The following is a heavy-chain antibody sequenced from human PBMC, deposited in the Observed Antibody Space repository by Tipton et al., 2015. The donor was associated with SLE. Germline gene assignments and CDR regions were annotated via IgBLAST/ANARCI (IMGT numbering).Heavy chain of an antibody. V-gene: IGHV4-34*01. CDR2: INHGGGT. CDR3: ARGYRSSLFGVITPLEDV. CDR1: NGSFSDYY. Sequence: TLSLTCAVYNGSFSDYYWSWIRQPPGKGLEWIGEINHGGGTNYNPSLKSRVTMSVDTSKNQFSLNLTSVTAADTAVYYCARGYRSSLFGVITPLEDVWGKGTAVTVSS. D-gene: IGHD3-10*01. J-gene: IGHJ6*04.